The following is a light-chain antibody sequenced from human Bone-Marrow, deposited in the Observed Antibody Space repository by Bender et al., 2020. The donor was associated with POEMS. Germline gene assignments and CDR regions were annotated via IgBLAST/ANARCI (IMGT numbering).Light chain of an antibody. V-gene: IGLV2-8*01. CDR1: SSDVGGYNY. CDR3: AAWDAGLSGGV. J-gene: IGLJ3*02. Sequence: QSALTQPPSASGSPGQSVTISCTGTSSDVGGYNYVSWYQQHPGKAPKLMIYEVSKRPSGVPDRCSGSKSGNTASLTVSGLQGGDEADYYCAAWDAGLSGGVFGGGTKLTVL. CDR2: EVS.